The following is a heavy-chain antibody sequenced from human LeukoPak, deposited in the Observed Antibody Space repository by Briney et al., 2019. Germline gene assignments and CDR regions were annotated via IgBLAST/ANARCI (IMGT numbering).Heavy chain of an antibody. CDR2: INPNTGGA. CDR3: AREGRYYGSGSYFEYSSYYMDV. J-gene: IGHJ6*03. D-gene: IGHD3-10*01. V-gene: IGHV1-2*02. CDR1: GYTFTGYY. Sequence: HGASVKVSCKASGYTFTGYYIHWVRQAPGQGLEWMGWINPNTGGATNAQKFQGRVTMTRDTSISTAYMELSSLTSDDTAVYYCAREGRYYGSGSYFEYSSYYMDVWGKGTTVTISS.